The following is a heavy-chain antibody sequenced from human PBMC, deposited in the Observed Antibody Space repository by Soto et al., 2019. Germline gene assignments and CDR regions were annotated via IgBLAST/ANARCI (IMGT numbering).Heavy chain of an antibody. CDR1: GFTFSSYG. Sequence: GGSLRLSCAASGFTFSSYGMHWVRQAPGKGLEWVAVISYDGSNKYYADSVKGRFTISRDNSKNTLYLQMNSLRAEDTAVYYCAKGGRGTVTISAYYYYYYGMDVWGQGTTVTVSS. J-gene: IGHJ6*02. CDR3: AKGGRGTVTISAYYYYYYGMDV. D-gene: IGHD4-17*01. V-gene: IGHV3-30*18. CDR2: ISYDGSNK.